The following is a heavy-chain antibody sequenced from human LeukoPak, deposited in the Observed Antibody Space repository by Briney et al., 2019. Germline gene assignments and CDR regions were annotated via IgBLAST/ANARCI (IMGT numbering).Heavy chain of an antibody. V-gene: IGHV4-38-2*02. Sequence: SETLSLTCSVSGYLINSGYCWGWFRQSPGKGLEWIGSIYSTGDTYDKRSLKRRVSISVDSSKNQFSLKLRSVAAADMAVYYCASRATVANIYFDSWGQGNLVTVSS. CDR2: IYSTGDT. CDR3: ASRATVANIYFDS. CDR1: GYLINSGYC. D-gene: IGHD5-12*01. J-gene: IGHJ4*02.